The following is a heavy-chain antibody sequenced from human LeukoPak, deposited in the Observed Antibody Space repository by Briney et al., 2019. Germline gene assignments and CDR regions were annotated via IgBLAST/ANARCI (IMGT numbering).Heavy chain of an antibody. J-gene: IGHJ4*02. CDR3: ARVAFWSGYYDY. D-gene: IGHD3-3*01. CDR1: GDSISSGSYY. V-gene: IGHV4-61*02. Sequence: PSETLSLTCTVSGDSISSGSYYWSWIRQPAGKGLEWIGRNYTSGSTNYNPSLKSRVTISVDTSKNQFSLKLSSVTAADTAVYYCARVAFWSGYYDYWGQGTLVTVSS. CDR2: NYTSGST.